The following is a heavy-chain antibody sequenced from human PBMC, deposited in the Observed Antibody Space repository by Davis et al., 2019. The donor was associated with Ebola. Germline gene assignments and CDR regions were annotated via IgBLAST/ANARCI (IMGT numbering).Heavy chain of an antibody. CDR1: GFTFSTYA. Sequence: GESLKISCAASGFTFSTYAMSWVRQAPGKGLEWVSAISGSGGSTYYADSVKGRFTISRDNSKNTLYLQMNSLRAEDTAVYYCAKDTVTTFTLDYWGQGTLVTVSS. CDR3: AKDTVTTFTLDY. V-gene: IGHV3-23*01. CDR2: ISGSGGST. D-gene: IGHD4-17*01. J-gene: IGHJ4*02.